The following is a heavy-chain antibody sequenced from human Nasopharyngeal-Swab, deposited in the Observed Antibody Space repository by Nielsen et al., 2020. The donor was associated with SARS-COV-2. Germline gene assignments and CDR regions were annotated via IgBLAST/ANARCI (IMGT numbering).Heavy chain of an antibody. J-gene: IGHJ6*02. CDR3: ASLLWFGELPSDYYYYGMDV. Sequence: GGSLRLSCAASGFTFSSYSMNWVRQAPGKGLEWVSSISSSSSYIYYADSVKGRFTISRDNAKNSLYLQMNSLRAEDTAVYYCASLLWFGELPSDYYYYGMDVWGQGTTATVSS. V-gene: IGHV3-21*01. CDR1: GFTFSSYS. D-gene: IGHD3-10*01. CDR2: ISSSSSYI.